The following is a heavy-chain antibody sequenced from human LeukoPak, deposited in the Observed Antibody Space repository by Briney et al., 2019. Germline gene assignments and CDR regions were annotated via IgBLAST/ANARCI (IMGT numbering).Heavy chain of an antibody. V-gene: IGHV3-9*01. CDR1: GHTFDDSA. CDR2: ISWNTASI. D-gene: IGHD3-22*01. CDR3: AKSPYYYDSSGYYLNWYFDL. Sequence: GGSLTLSCAASGHTFDDSAMHWVRQAPAKGLEWVSGISWNTASIAYADSVKGRFTISRDNAKNSLYLQMNSLRAEDTAFYYCAKSPYYYDSSGYYLNWYFDLWGRGTLVTVSS. J-gene: IGHJ2*01.